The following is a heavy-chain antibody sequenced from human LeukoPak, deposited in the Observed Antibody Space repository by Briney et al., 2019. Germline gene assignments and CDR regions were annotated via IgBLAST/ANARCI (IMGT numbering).Heavy chain of an antibody. CDR3: AKDVYNWNFYFDY. CDR1: GFTFSSYA. Sequence: GGSLRLSCAASGFTFSSYAMSWVRQAPGKGLEWASAISGSGGSTYYADSVKGRFTISRDNSKKTLYLQMNSLRAEDTAIFYCAKDVYNWNFYFDYWGQGTLVTVSS. V-gene: IGHV3-23*01. CDR2: ISGSGGST. J-gene: IGHJ4*02. D-gene: IGHD1-7*01.